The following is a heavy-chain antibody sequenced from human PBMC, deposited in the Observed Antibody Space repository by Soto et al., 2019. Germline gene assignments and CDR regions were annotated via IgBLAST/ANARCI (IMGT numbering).Heavy chain of an antibody. J-gene: IGHJ6*02. Sequence: EVQLVESGGGLVQPGGSLRLSCAASGFTFSSYWMHWVRQAPGKGLVWVSRINSDGSSTSYADSVKGRFTISRDNAKNTLYLQMNSLRAEDTAVYYCARAGDGYNNLIAYYYYGMDVWGQGTTVTVSS. CDR1: GFTFSSYW. V-gene: IGHV3-74*01. CDR3: ARAGDGYNNLIAYYYYGMDV. CDR2: INSDGSST. D-gene: IGHD5-12*01.